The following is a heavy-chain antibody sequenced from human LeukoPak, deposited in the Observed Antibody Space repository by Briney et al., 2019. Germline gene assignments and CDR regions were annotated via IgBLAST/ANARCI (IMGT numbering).Heavy chain of an antibody. D-gene: IGHD4-11*01. CDR3: ARDPAEMTTVTTYSDY. CDR2: INPSGGST. J-gene: IGHJ4*02. CDR1: GYTFTSYN. V-gene: IGHV1-46*01. Sequence: ASVKVSCKAAGYTFTSYNTHWVRQAPGQGPEWMGIINPSGGSTTYAQKFQGRVTMTRDTSTSTVYMELSSLRSEDTAVYYCARDPAEMTTVTTYSDYWGQGTLVTVSS.